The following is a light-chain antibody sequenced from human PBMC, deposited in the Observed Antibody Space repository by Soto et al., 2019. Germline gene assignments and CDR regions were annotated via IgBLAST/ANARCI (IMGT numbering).Light chain of an antibody. V-gene: IGLV2-14*01. J-gene: IGLJ3*02. Sequence: QSALTQPASVSGSPGQSITISFTGTTSDVGSHNFVSWYQQLPGKATKLLIYEVTNRPSGTSNRFSGSKSGNTASLTISGLQAEDEADYYCSSFTNSILVFGGGTKLTVL. CDR2: EVT. CDR1: TSDVGSHNF. CDR3: SSFTNSILV.